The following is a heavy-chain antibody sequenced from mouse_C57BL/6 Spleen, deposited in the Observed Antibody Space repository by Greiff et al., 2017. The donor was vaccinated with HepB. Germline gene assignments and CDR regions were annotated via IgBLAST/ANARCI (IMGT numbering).Heavy chain of an antibody. Sequence: VQLQQSGAELVKPGASVKISCKASGYAFSSYWMNRVKQRPGKGLEWIGQIYPGDGDTNYNGKFKGKATMTADKSSSTAYMQRSSLTSEDSAVYFCAREGFPFDYWGQGTTLTVSS. CDR1: GYAFSSYW. CDR3: AREGFPFDY. CDR2: IYPGDGDT. J-gene: IGHJ2*01. V-gene: IGHV1-80*01.